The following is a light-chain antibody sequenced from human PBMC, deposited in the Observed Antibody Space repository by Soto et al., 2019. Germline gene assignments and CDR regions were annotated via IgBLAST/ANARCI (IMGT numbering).Light chain of an antibody. Sequence: QSALTQPASVSGSPGQSITISCTGTSSDVGSYNLVSWYQQHPGKGAKLMIYEDYKRPSGVSNRFSGSKSGNTASLTISGLQAEDEADYYCCSYAGSSTYYVFGTGTKVTVL. V-gene: IGLV2-23*01. J-gene: IGLJ1*01. CDR2: EDY. CDR1: SSDVGSYNL. CDR3: CSYAGSSTYYV.